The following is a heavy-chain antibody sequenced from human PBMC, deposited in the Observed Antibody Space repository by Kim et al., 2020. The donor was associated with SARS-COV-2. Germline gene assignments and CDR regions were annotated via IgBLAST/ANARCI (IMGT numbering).Heavy chain of an antibody. CDR1: GFSISTYW. J-gene: IGHJ3*02. CDR2: VNSFRNNA. Sequence: GGSLRLSCASSGFSISTYWMHWVRQVPGKGLVWVSRVNSFRNNATYANSVKGRFTIFTDNAKNTLYLQMNSLRVEDTAMYYCARDAMYGDEPPNDGFDIWGQGTMVTVSS. D-gene: IGHD2-21*02. V-gene: IGHV3-74*01. CDR3: ARDAMYGDEPPNDGFDI.